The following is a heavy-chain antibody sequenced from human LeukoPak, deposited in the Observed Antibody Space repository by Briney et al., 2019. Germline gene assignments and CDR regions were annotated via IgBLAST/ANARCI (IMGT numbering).Heavy chain of an antibody. D-gene: IGHD1-26*01. CDR1: AFAFSVYS. CDR2: ISSGGSYI. Sequence: PGGSLRLSCAASAFAFSVYSINWVRQAPGKGLEWVSSISSGGSYIYYGDSVRGRFTVSRDNSKNTLYLQMNSLRAEDTAVYYCARGHSGSYQRSDAFDIWGQGTKVTVSS. J-gene: IGHJ3*02. V-gene: IGHV3-21*06. CDR3: ARGHSGSYQRSDAFDI.